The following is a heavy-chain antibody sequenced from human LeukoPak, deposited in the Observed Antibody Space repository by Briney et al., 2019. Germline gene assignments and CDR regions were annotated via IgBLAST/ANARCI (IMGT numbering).Heavy chain of an antibody. J-gene: IGHJ5*02. D-gene: IGHD3-22*01. Sequence: SETLSLTCSVSGGAIIPFYWNWIRQPAGKGLEWIGRIYSSGSTKYNPPLKSRVTMSVDTSKNQFSLKLSSVTAADTAVYYCAKDYYDSSEGWFDPWGQGTLVTVPS. CDR2: IYSSGST. CDR3: AKDYYDSSEGWFDP. V-gene: IGHV4-4*07. CDR1: GGAIIPFY.